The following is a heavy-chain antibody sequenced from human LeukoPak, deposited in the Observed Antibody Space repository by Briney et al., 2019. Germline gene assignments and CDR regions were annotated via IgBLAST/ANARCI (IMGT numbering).Heavy chain of an antibody. CDR3: AGHDVYYYDSSGYYGS. J-gene: IGHJ5*02. Sequence: SETLSLTCTVSGGSISSSSYCWGWIRQPPGKGLEWIGSIYYSGSTYYNPSLKSRVTISVDTSKNQFSLKLSSVTAADTAVYYCAGHDVYYYDSSGYYGSWGQGTLVTVSS. CDR2: IYYSGST. V-gene: IGHV4-39*01. D-gene: IGHD3-22*01. CDR1: GGSISSSSYC.